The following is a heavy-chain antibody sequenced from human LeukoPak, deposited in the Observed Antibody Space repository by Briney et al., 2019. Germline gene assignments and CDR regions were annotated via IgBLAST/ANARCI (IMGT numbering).Heavy chain of an antibody. CDR3: ARGFTTGDGYNY. CDR2: INHSGST. Sequence: SETLSLTSAVYGGSFSGYYWSWIRQPPGKGLEWIGEINHSGSTNYNTSLKSRVTISVDTSKNQFSLKLSSVTAADTAVYYCARGFTTGDGYNYWGQGTLVTVSS. V-gene: IGHV4-34*01. J-gene: IGHJ4*02. CDR1: GGSFSGYY. D-gene: IGHD5-24*01.